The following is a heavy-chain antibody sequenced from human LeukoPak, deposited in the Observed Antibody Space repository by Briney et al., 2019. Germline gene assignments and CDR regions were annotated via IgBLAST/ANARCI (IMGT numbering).Heavy chain of an antibody. CDR2: TSDSGGST. CDR1: GFTFGDYA. Sequence: GGSLRLSCAAYGFTFGDYAMSWVSQAAGEVREWVSTTSDSGGSTYYADSVKGRFTISRDNSKNTLYLQMKSLRAEDTAIHYCAKVPSSDYGSGRPPFMDVWGQGTTVAVSS. CDR3: AKVPSSDYGSGRPPFMDV. J-gene: IGHJ6*02. D-gene: IGHD3-10*01. V-gene: IGHV3-23*01.